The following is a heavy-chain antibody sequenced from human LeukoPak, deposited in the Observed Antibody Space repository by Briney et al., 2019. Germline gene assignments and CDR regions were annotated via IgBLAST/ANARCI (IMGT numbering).Heavy chain of an antibody. CDR3: ARRSEFGVLYYMDV. Sequence: GGSLRLSCAASGFTFSTYSMNWVRQAPGKGLEWVSYISASSGTIYYADSVKGRFTISRVNAKNSLYLQMNSLRAEDTAVYYCARRSEFGVLYYMDVWGKGTTVTVSS. CDR2: ISASSGTI. D-gene: IGHD3-16*01. V-gene: IGHV3-48*01. CDR1: GFTFSTYS. J-gene: IGHJ6*03.